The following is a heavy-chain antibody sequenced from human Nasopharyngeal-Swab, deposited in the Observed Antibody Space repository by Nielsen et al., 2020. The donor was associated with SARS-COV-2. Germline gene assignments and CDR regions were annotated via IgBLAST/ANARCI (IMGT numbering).Heavy chain of an antibody. CDR2: ISSSSSYI. J-gene: IGHJ4*02. V-gene: IGHV3-21*01. Sequence: GESLKISCAASGFTFSSYSLNWVRQAPGKGLEWVSSISSSSSYIYYADSVKGRFTISRDNAKNSLYLQMNSLRAEETAVYYCARDGDYSGWELTDYWGQGTLVTVSS. CDR3: ARDGDYSGWELTDY. D-gene: IGHD1-26*01. CDR1: GFTFSSYS.